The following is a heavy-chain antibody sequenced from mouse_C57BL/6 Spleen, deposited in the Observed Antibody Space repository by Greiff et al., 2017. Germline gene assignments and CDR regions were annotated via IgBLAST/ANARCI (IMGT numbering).Heavy chain of an antibody. CDR2: ISGGGGNT. CDR3: ARHGGWDGFAY. V-gene: IGHV5-9*01. D-gene: IGHD4-1*01. Sequence: EVMLVESGGGLVKPGGSLKLSCAASGFTFSSYTMSWVRQTPEKRLEWVATISGGGGNTYYPDSVKGRFTISRDNAKNTLYLQMSSLRSEDTALYYCARHGGWDGFAYWGQGTLVTVSA. J-gene: IGHJ3*01. CDR1: GFTFSSYT.